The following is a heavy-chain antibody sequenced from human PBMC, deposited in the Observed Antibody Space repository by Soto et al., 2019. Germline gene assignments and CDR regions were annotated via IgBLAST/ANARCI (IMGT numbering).Heavy chain of an antibody. CDR1: GYTFTSYA. CDR2: INAGNGNT. D-gene: IGHD6-13*01. V-gene: IGHV1-3*01. Sequence: GASVKVSCKASGYTFTSYAMHWVRQAPGQRLEWMGWINAGNGNTKYSQKFQGRVTITRDTSASTAYMELSSLRSEDTAVYYCARDRWQQLVRRQSYWFDPWGQGTLVTVSS. J-gene: IGHJ5*02. CDR3: ARDRWQQLVRRQSYWFDP.